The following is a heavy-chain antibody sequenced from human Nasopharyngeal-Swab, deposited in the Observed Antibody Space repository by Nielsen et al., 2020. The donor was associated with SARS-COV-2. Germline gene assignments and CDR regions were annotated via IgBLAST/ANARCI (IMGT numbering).Heavy chain of an antibody. V-gene: IGHV4-31*03. J-gene: IGHJ3*02. Sequence: SETLSLTCTVSGCSISSGGYYWSWIRQHPGKGLEWIGYIYYSGSTYYNPSLKSRVTISVDTSKNQFSLKLSSVTAADTAVYYCARAVITMIVVVTAFDIWGQGTMVTVSS. CDR2: IYYSGST. D-gene: IGHD3-22*01. CDR1: GCSISSGGYY. CDR3: ARAVITMIVVVTAFDI.